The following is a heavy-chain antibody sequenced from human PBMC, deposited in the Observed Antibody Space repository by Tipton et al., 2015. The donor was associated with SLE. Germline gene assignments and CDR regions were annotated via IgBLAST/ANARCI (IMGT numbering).Heavy chain of an antibody. V-gene: IGHV4-59*12. CDR2: IYYSGST. J-gene: IGHJ4*02. CDR1: GGSISSYY. D-gene: IGHD3-22*01. CDR3: ARDRYYYDSSGYYFDY. Sequence: TLSLTCTVSGGSISSYYWSWIRQPPGKGLEWIGYIYYSGSTNYNPSLKSRVTMSVDTSKNQFSLKLSSVTAADTAVYYCARDRYYYDSSGYYFDYWGQGTLVTVSS.